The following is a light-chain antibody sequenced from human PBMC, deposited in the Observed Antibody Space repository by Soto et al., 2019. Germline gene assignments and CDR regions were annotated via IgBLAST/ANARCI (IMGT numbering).Light chain of an antibody. V-gene: IGKV1-39*01. Sequence: DIQMTQSPSSLSASVGVKVTITCRASQSISSYLNWYQQKPGKAPNLLIYAASYLQSGVPSRFSGSGSGTDFTLTISSLQPEDFATYYCQQSYNTPRTFGQGTKVEIK. CDR1: QSISSY. CDR3: QQSYNTPRT. J-gene: IGKJ1*01. CDR2: AAS.